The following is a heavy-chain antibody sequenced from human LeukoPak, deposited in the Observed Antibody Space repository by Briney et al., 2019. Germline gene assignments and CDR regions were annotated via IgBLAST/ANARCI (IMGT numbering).Heavy chain of an antibody. CDR1: GGTFSSYA. CDR2: IIPNFGTA. J-gene: IGHJ6*02. CDR3: ARHPLPNYYDSSGYYYPYYYYGMDV. D-gene: IGHD3-22*01. V-gene: IGHV1-69*01. Sequence: GASVKVSCKASGGTFSSYAISWVRQAPGQGLEWMGGIIPNFGTANYAQKFQGRVTITADESTSTAYMELSSLRSEDTAVYYCARHPLPNYYDSSGYYYPYYYYGMDVWGQGTTVTVSS.